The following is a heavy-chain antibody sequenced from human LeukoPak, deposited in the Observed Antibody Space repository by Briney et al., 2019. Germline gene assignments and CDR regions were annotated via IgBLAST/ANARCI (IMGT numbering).Heavy chain of an antibody. V-gene: IGHV1-69*05. D-gene: IGHD3-10*01. CDR3: ASAVSMVREHSLDY. CDR2: IIPIFGTA. J-gene: IGHJ4*02. Sequence: SVKVSCKASGGTFSSYAISWVRQAPGQGLEWMGRIIPIFGTANYAQKFQGRVTITTDESTSTAYMELSSLRSEDTAVYYCASAVSMVREHSLDYWAREPWSPSPQ. CDR1: GGTFSSYA.